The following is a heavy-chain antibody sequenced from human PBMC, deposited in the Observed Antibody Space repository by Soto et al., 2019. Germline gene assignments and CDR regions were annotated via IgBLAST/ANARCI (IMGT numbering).Heavy chain of an antibody. CDR2: ISYDGSNK. V-gene: IGHV3-30*18. J-gene: IGHJ6*02. D-gene: IGHD2-2*01. CDR3: AKDAEVANAYCSSTSCSVHYYYYYGMDV. CDR1: GFTFSSYG. Sequence: GGSLRLSCAASGFTFSSYGMHWVRQAPGKGLEWVAVISYDGSNKYYADSVKGRFTISRDNSKNTLYLQMNSLRAEDTAVYYCAKDAEVANAYCSSTSCSVHYYYYYGMDVWGQGTTVTVSS.